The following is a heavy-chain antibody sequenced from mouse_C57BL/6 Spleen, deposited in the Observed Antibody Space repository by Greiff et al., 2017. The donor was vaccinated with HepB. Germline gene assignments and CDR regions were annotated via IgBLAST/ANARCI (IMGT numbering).Heavy chain of an antibody. CDR2: IDPSDSYT. J-gene: IGHJ2*01. V-gene: IGHV1-69*01. CDR3: AREATMITTRYFDY. CDR1: GYTFTSYW. Sequence: VKLQQPGAELVMPGASVKLSCKASGYTFTSYWMHWVKQRPGQGLEWIGEIDPSDSYTNYNQKFKGKSTLTVDKSSSTAYMQLSSLTSEDSAVYYCAREATMITTRYFDYWGQGTTLTVSS. D-gene: IGHD2-4*01.